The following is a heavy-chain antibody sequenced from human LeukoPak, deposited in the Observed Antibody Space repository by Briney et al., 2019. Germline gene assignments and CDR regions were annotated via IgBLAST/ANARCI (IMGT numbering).Heavy chain of an antibody. CDR2: INHSGST. CDR3: ARGVTDGAFDI. Sequence: SETLSLTCAVYGGSFRGYYWSWIRQPPGKGLEWIGEINHSGSTNYNPSLKSRVTISVDTSKNQFSLKLSSVTAADTAVYYCARGVTDGAFDIWGQGTMVTVSS. D-gene: IGHD2-21*02. J-gene: IGHJ3*02. CDR1: GGSFRGYY. V-gene: IGHV4-34*01.